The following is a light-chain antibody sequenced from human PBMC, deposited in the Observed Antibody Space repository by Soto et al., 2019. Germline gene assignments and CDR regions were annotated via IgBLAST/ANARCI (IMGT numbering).Light chain of an antibody. Sequence: DIQMTQSPSTLSASAVDRVTITFRASQSISVWLAWYQQKAGKAPNLLIYKASRLESGVPARFSGSGSGTEFTLTISSLQPGDFATYYCQHYKSWTFGQGTKVDIK. J-gene: IGKJ1*01. CDR3: QHYKSWT. CDR2: KAS. CDR1: QSISVW. V-gene: IGKV1-5*03.